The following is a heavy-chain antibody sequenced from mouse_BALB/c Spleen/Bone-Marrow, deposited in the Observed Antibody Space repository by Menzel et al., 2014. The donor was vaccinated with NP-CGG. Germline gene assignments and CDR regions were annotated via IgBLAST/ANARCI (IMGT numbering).Heavy chain of an antibody. CDR1: GFTFSSFG. CDR2: ISSGSSTX. CDR3: ARLTFPTATYYYAMDY. D-gene: IGHD1-2*01. Sequence: EVKLVESGGGLVQPGGSRKLSCAASGFTFSSFGMHWVRQAPEKGLEWVAYISSGSSTXXYADTVKGRFTISRDNPKNTLFLQMTSLRSEDTAMYYCARLTFPTATYYYAMDYWGQGTSVTVSS. V-gene: IGHV5-17*02. J-gene: IGHJ4*01.